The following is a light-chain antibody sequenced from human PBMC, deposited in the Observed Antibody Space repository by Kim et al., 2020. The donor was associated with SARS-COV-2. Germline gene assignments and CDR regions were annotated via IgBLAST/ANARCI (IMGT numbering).Light chain of an antibody. CDR3: QQYGSSPPT. CDR1: QSISSNY. J-gene: IGKJ1*01. Sequence: SHGERATSSCRASQSISSNYLAWHQHKPGQAPRLLIPGASSRATGIPDRVSGSGSGTDFTLTINRLEPVDFAVFYCQQYGSSPPTFGQGTKVDIK. V-gene: IGKV3-20*01. CDR2: GAS.